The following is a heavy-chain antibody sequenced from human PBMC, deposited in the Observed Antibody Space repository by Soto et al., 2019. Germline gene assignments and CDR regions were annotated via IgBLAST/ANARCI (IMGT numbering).Heavy chain of an antibody. D-gene: IGHD3-10*01. J-gene: IGHJ6*02. CDR1: GYSFTSYW. CDR2: IYPGDSDT. Sequence: GESLKISCKGSGYSFTSYWIGWVRQMPGKGLEWMGIIYPGDSDTRYSPSFQGQVTISADKSISTAYLQWSSLKASDTAMYYCARGRDYGSGSHYYYYGMDVWGQGTTVTVSS. CDR3: ARGRDYGSGSHYYYYGMDV. V-gene: IGHV5-51*01.